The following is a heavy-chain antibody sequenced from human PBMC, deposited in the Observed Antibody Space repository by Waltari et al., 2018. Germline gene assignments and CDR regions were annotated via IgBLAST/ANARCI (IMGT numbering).Heavy chain of an antibody. Sequence: QVQLVQSGDAVKKPGDSVQVSCKAAGYNFTNRYLQWVRTAPTQGLEGMVWIIPDSGGINYAQKFQGRVTMTRDTSISTAYMELGRLRSDDTAVYYCARGDYGKYFYWGQGTLVTVSS. V-gene: IGHV1-2*02. CDR2: IIPDSGGI. CDR3: ARGDYGKYFY. D-gene: IGHD3-16*01. J-gene: IGHJ4*02. CDR1: GYNFTNRY.